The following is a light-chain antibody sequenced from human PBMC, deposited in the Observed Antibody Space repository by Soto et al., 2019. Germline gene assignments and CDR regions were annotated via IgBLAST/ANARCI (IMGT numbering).Light chain of an antibody. J-gene: IGLJ7*01. V-gene: IGLV4-69*01. Sequence: QPVLTQSPSASASLGASVKLTCTLTSKYNNYAIAWPQQQPGKGPRFLMKINNDGSHTRGDGIPDRISGSSSGAARYLTISNLQSEDEVDYYCQTWGTGIRVFGGGTQLTVL. CDR3: QTWGTGIRV. CDR2: INNDGSH. CDR1: SKYNNYA.